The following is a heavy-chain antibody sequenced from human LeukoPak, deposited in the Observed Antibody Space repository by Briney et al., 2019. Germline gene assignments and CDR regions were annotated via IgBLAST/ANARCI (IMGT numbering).Heavy chain of an antibody. CDR1: GFTFSSYW. Sequence: PGGSLRLSCAASGFTFSSYWMSWVRQAPGKGLEWVANIKQDGSEKYYVDSVKGRFTISRDNAKNSLYLQMNGLRAEDTAVYYCAREGRQQLVLAYYYYGMDVWGQGTTVTVSS. CDR2: IKQDGSEK. D-gene: IGHD6-13*01. J-gene: IGHJ6*02. V-gene: IGHV3-7*01. CDR3: AREGRQQLVLAYYYYGMDV.